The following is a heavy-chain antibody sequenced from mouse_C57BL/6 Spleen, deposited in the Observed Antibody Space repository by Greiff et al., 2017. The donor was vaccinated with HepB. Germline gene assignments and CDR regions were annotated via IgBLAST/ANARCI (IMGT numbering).Heavy chain of an antibody. CDR2: IYPSDSET. CDR1: GYTFTSYW. J-gene: IGHJ3*01. Sequence: QVQLQQPGAELVRPGSSVNLSCKASGYTFTSYWMDWVKQRPGQGLECIGNIYPSDSETHYNQKFKDKATLTVDKSSSTAYMQLSSLTSEDSAVYYCARSPSTMVTTEFAYWGQGTLVTVSA. V-gene: IGHV1-61*01. CDR3: ARSPSTMVTTEFAY. D-gene: IGHD2-2*01.